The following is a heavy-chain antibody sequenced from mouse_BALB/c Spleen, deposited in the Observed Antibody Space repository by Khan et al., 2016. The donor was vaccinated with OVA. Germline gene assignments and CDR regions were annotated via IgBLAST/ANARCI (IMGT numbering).Heavy chain of an antibody. CDR1: GFTFSSFG. CDR3: ARSTSVVARTIDY. J-gene: IGHJ4*01. V-gene: IGHV5-17*02. Sequence: EVELVESGGGLVQPGGSRKLSCAASGFTFSSFGMHWVRQAPEKGLEWVAYISSGSSTIFYADTVKGRFTISRDNPKNTLFLQMTSLRSEDTAMYYCARSTSVVARTIDYWGQGTSVTVSS. CDR2: ISSGSSTI. D-gene: IGHD1-1*01.